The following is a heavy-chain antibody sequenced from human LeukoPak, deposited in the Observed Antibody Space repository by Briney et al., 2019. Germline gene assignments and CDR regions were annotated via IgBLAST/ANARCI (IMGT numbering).Heavy chain of an antibody. Sequence: ASVKVSCKASGYTFTSYGISWVRQAPGQGLEWMGWISAYNGITNYAQKLQGRVTMTTDTSTSTAYMELRSLRSVDTAVYYCARDTYYYDSSGYGKGEYYFDYWGQGTLVTVSS. V-gene: IGHV1-18*01. CDR3: ARDTYYYDSSGYGKGEYYFDY. D-gene: IGHD3-22*01. CDR2: ISAYNGIT. J-gene: IGHJ4*02. CDR1: GYTFTSYG.